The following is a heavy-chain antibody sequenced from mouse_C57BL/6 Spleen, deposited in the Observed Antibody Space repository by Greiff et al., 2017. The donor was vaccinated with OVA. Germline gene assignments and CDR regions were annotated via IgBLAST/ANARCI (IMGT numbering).Heavy chain of an antibody. CDR2: ISDGGSYT. J-gene: IGHJ4*01. Sequence: EVQLVESGGGLVKPGGSLKLSCAASGFTFSSYAMSWVRQTPEKRLEWVATISDGGSYTYYPDNVKGRFTISRDNAKNNLYLQMSHLKSEDTAMYYCARVPRYAMDYWGQGTSVTVSS. V-gene: IGHV5-4*01. CDR3: ARVPRYAMDY. CDR1: GFTFSSYA.